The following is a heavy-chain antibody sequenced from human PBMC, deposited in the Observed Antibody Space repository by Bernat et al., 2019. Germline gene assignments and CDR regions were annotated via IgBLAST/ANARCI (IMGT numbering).Heavy chain of an antibody. CDR3: ARWNWNSRHADY. CDR1: GYSISSGYY. V-gene: IGHV4-38-2*01. CDR2: IYHSGST. Sequence: QVQLQESGPGLVKPSETLSLTCAVSGYSISSGYYWGRIRQPPGKGLEWIGSIYHSGSTYYNPSLKSRVTISVDTSKNQFSLKLSSVTAADTAVYYCARWNWNSRHADYWGQGTLVTVSS. J-gene: IGHJ4*02. D-gene: IGHD1-7*01.